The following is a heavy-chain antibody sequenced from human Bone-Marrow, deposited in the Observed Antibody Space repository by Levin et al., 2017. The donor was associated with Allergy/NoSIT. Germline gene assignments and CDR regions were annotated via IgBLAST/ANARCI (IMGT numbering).Heavy chain of an antibody. D-gene: IGHD2-8*01. CDR2: INPNNGAT. CDR3: ARDGHADFVY. V-gene: IGHV1-2*06. Sequence: GASVKVSCKASEYTFTNYYIHWVRQAPGQGLEWLGRINPNNGATNYAQNFQGRVTMTRDTSISTAYMELSSLRSDDTAVYYCARDGHADFVYWGQGTLVTVSS. J-gene: IGHJ4*02. CDR1: EYTFTNYY.